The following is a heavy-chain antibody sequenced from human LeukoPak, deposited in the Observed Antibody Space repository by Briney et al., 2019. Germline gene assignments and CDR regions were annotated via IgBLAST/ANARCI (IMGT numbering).Heavy chain of an antibody. D-gene: IGHD3-22*01. CDR3: AKDQYYYDSSGYYYDYYYYGMDV. J-gene: IGHJ6*02. CDR2: ISYDGSNK. CDR1: GFTFSSYG. Sequence: GGPLRLSCAASGFTFSSYGMHWVRQAPGKGLEWVAVISYDGSNKYYADSVKGRFTISRDNSKNTLYLQMNSLRAEDTAVYFCAKDQYYYDSSGYYYDYYYYGMDVWGQGTTVTVSS. V-gene: IGHV3-30*18.